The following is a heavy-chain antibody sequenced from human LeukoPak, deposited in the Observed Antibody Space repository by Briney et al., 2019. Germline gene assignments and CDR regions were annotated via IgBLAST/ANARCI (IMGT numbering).Heavy chain of an antibody. Sequence: GGSLRLSCAASGFTFSSYWMSWVRQAPGKGLEWVANIKQDGSEKYYVDSVKGRFTISRDNSKNTLYLQVDSLRPEDTTVYYCAKDTTIFGVGPYYFDYWGQGTLVTVSS. D-gene: IGHD3-3*01. CDR3: AKDTTIFGVGPYYFDY. CDR2: IKQDGSEK. V-gene: IGHV3-7*01. CDR1: GFTFSSYW. J-gene: IGHJ4*02.